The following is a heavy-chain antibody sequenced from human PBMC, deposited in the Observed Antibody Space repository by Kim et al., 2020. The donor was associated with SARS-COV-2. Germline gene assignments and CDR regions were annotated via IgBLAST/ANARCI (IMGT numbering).Heavy chain of an antibody. CDR3: TTDTGANQYYYYYYG. V-gene: IGHV3-15*01. CDR1: GFTFSNAW. D-gene: IGHD6-25*01. J-gene: IGHJ6*01. Sequence: GGSLRLSCAASGFTFSNAWMSWVRQAPGKGLEWGGRIKSKTDGGTTDYAAPVKGRFTISRDDSKNTRYLQMNSMKTEDTAVYYCTTDTGANQYYYYYYG. CDR2: IKSKTDGGTT.